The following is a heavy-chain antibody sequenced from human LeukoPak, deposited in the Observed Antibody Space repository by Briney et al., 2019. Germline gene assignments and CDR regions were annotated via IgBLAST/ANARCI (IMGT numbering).Heavy chain of an antibody. CDR3: ARHVSYACDI. CDR2: IYYSGST. V-gene: IGHV4-59*01. Sequence: SETLSLTCTVSGGSISNYYWSWIRQPPGKELEWIGYIYYSGSTNYNPSLKSRVTISVDTSKNQFSLKLSSVTAADTAVYYCARHVSYACDIWGQGTMVTVSS. CDR1: GGSISNYY. J-gene: IGHJ3*02.